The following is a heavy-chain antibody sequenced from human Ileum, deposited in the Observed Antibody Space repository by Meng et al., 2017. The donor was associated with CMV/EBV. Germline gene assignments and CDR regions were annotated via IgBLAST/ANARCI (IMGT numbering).Heavy chain of an antibody. CDR1: GFTFSSHG. V-gene: IGHV3-30*02. Sequence: GESLKISCAGSGFTFSSHGMHWVRQAPGKGLEWVAFSRIGEGEKYNADSVKGRFTISRDNFRNTLYLQMNSLTPEDTALYYCAKGRSASAAWHHLDHWGQGPLVTVSS. CDR3: AKGRSASAAWHHLDH. CDR2: SRIGEGEK. J-gene: IGHJ4*02. D-gene: IGHD1-14*01.